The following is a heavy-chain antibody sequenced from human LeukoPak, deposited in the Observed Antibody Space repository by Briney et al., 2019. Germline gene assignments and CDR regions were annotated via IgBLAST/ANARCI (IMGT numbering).Heavy chain of an antibody. CDR2: ICGSGGST. V-gene: IGHV3-23*01. Sequence: PGGSLRLSCAASGFTFSSYAMSSVRQAPGKGRECVSAICGSGGSTYYADSVKGRFTISRDNSKNTLYLQMNSLRAEDTAVYYRAKDARYFDWLLFYFDYWGQGTLVTVSS. CDR1: GFTFSSYA. D-gene: IGHD3-9*01. CDR3: AKDARYFDWLLFYFDY. J-gene: IGHJ4*02.